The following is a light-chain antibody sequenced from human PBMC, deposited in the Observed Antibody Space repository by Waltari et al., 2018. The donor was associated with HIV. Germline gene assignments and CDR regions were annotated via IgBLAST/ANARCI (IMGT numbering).Light chain of an antibody. CDR1: TGAVTSGHY. Sequence: QAVVTQEPSLTVSPGGTVTLTCGSSTGAVTSGHYPYCFQQKPGQAPRTLICDTSNKHSWTPARFSGSLLGGKAALTLSGAQPEDEAEYYCLLSYSGARGVFGGGTKLTVL. J-gene: IGLJ2*01. V-gene: IGLV7-46*01. CDR3: LLSYSGARGV. CDR2: DTS.